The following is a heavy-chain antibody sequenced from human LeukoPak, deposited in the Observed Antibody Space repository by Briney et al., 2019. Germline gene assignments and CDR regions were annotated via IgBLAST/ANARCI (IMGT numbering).Heavy chain of an antibody. V-gene: IGHV3-20*04. CDR3: VRAANTYGNPTGF. CDR1: GFIFEDYG. Sequence: PGGSLRLSCAASGFIFEDYGMSWVRQVPGEGLEWVSGVNSIGDNSGYAESVKGRFTIYRDNARNSLYLQMNSLSAEDTALYYCVRAANTYGNPTGFWGQGTLVTVSS. D-gene: IGHD1-1*01. CDR2: VNSIGDNS. J-gene: IGHJ4*02.